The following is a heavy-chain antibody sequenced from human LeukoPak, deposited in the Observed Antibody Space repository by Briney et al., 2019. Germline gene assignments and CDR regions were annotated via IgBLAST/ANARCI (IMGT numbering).Heavy chain of an antibody. V-gene: IGHV3-66*01. Sequence: GGSLRLSCAASGFTVRSNYMRWVRQAPGKGLEWDSVIYSGGSTYYADSVKGRFTISRDNSKNTLYLQMSSLRADDTAVYYCARDLGGYGVQYYFDYWGQGTLVTVSS. J-gene: IGHJ4*02. CDR1: GFTVRSNY. CDR3: ARDLGGYGVQYYFDY. CDR2: IYSGGST. D-gene: IGHD4/OR15-4a*01.